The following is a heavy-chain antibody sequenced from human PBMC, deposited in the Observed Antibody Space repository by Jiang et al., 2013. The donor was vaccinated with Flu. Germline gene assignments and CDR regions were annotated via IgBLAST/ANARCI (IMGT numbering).Heavy chain of an antibody. D-gene: IGHD1-26*01. V-gene: IGHV4-4*02. CDR1: GGSISSSNW. J-gene: IGHJ4*02. CDR2: IYHSGST. Sequence: GLVKPSGTLSLTCAVSGGSISSSNWWSWVRQPPGKGLEWIGEIYHSGSTNYNPSLKSRVTISVDKSKNQFSLKLSSVTAADTAVYYCARRTAVGADSTDFDYWGQGTLVTVSS. CDR3: ARRTAVGADSTDFDY.